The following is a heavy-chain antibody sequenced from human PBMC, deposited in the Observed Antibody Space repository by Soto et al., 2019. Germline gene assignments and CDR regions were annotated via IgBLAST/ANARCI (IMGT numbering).Heavy chain of an antibody. CDR2: ISGAGGST. D-gene: IGHD3-3*01. V-gene: IGHV3-23*01. J-gene: IGHJ4*02. CDR1: GFTFGSYA. Sequence: SLRLSCEVSGFTFGSYAMSWVRQAPGKGLEWVSLISGAGGSTSYADSVKGRFIISRDNSKSTLYLQMNSLRPEDTATYYCAGDYYDFWSGLLDYWGQGTPVTVSS. CDR3: AGDYYDFWSGLLDY.